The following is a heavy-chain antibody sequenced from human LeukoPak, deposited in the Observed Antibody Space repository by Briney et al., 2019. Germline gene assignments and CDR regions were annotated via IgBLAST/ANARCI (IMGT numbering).Heavy chain of an antibody. Sequence: GGSLRLSCAASGFTFSSYAMSWVRQAPGKGLEWVSTISGSGAYTYYADSVKRRFTISRDNSKNTLYLQMNSLRAEDTAVYYCAKYFASGSYYKLPHWGQGTLVTVSS. CDR1: GFTFSSYA. D-gene: IGHD3-10*01. J-gene: IGHJ1*01. V-gene: IGHV3-23*01. CDR3: AKYFASGSYYKLPH. CDR2: ISGSGAYT.